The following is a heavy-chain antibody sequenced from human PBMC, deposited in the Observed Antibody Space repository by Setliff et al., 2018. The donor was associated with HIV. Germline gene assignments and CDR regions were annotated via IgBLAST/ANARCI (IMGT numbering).Heavy chain of an antibody. Sequence: SETLSLTCAVYRGSFSHYYWTWIRQSPGKGLEWIAEINQERTTFYNPSLKSRVTMSLDTSRNEVSLRLRSVTAADTATYFCARVRFNFDNVRCFDLWGPGTLVTVSS. V-gene: IGHV4-34*01. CDR1: RGSFSHYY. D-gene: IGHD1-20*01. CDR3: ARVRFNFDNVRCFDL. CDR2: INQERTT. J-gene: IGHJ2*01.